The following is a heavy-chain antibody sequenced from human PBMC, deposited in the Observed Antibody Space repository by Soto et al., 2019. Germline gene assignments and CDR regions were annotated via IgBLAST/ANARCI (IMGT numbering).Heavy chain of an antibody. J-gene: IGHJ6*02. V-gene: IGHV4-34*01. Sequence: SETLSLTCAVYGGSFSGYYWSWIRQPPGKGLEWIGEINHSGSTNYNPSLKSRVTISVDTSKNQFSLKLSSVTAADTAVYYCARGIGYSNYVSPGYGMDVWGQGTTVT. CDR1: GGSFSGYY. CDR2: INHSGST. CDR3: ARGIGYSNYVSPGYGMDV. D-gene: IGHD4-4*01.